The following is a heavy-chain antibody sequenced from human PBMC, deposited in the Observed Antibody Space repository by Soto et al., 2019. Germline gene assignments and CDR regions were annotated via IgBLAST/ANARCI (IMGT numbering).Heavy chain of an antibody. CDR2: IHSSGST. V-gene: IGHV4-61*01. J-gene: IGHJ6*02. Sequence: SETLSLTCTVSGGSVSSGNYFWSWIRQPPGKGLEWIGYIHSSGSTNYNPSLKSRVTISTDTSRNQFSLKLTSVTAADTAVYYCAILTKPTAVTTAFRGGYGLDVWGQGTTVTVSS. CDR1: GGSVSSGNYF. CDR3: AILTKPTAVTTAFRGGYGLDV. D-gene: IGHD4-17*01.